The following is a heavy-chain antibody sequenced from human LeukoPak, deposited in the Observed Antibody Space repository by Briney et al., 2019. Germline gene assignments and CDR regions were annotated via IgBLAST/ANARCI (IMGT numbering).Heavy chain of an antibody. CDR1: GDSVSSNSAT. D-gene: IGHD6-13*01. Sequence: SQTLSLTCAISGDSVSSNSATWTWIRQSPSRGLEWLGRTYYRSKWYNDYAVSVKSRIVINPDTSKNQFSLQLNSVTPEDTAVYYCARGSSSNSWYFDYWGQGTLVTVSS. V-gene: IGHV6-1*01. CDR2: TYYRSKWYN. J-gene: IGHJ4*02. CDR3: ARGSSSNSWYFDY.